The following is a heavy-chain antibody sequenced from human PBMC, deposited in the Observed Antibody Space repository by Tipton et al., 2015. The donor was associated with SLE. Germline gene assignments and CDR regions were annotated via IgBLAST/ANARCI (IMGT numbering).Heavy chain of an antibody. J-gene: IGHJ1*01. Sequence: TLSLTCTVSGGSISSSSYYWGWIRQPPGKGLEWIGSIYYSGSTYYNPSLKSRVTISVDTSKNQFSLRLSSVTAADTAVYYCARGPDTAMDTRLFHHWGQGTLVTVSS. V-gene: IGHV4-39*07. CDR3: ARGPDTAMDTRLFHH. CDR1: GGSISSSSYY. D-gene: IGHD5-18*01. CDR2: IYYSGST.